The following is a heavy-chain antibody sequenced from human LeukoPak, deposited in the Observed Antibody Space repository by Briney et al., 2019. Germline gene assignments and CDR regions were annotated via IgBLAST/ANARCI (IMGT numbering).Heavy chain of an antibody. Sequence: PGGSLRLSWAASGXTFSNYAMSWVRQAPGKGLEWVSGISGGGGSTYYADSVKGRFTISRDNSKNTLYLQMNSLRAEDTAVYYCAKRSDVFDFWGQGTMVTVSS. CDR1: GXTFSNYA. V-gene: IGHV3-23*01. CDR3: AKRSDVFDF. J-gene: IGHJ3*01. CDR2: ISGGGGST.